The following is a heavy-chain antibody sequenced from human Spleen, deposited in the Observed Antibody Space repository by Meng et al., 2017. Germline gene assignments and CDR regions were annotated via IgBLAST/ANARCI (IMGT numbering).Heavy chain of an antibody. J-gene: IGHJ5*02. CDR3: AISTRIAAAGKRWFDP. CDR1: GGSVSSGSYY. Sequence: LQRPGPAPVGPSEPLSTPCTVSGGSVSSGSYYWSLTRQPPGKGLEWIGYIYYSGSTNYNPSLKSRVTISVDTSKNQFSLKLSSVTAADTAVYYCAISTRIAAAGKRWFDPWGQGTLVTVSS. V-gene: IGHV4-61*01. CDR2: IYYSGST. D-gene: IGHD6-13*01.